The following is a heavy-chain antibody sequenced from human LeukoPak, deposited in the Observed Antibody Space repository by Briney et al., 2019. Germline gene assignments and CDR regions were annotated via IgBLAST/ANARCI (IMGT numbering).Heavy chain of an antibody. D-gene: IGHD1-26*01. CDR3: ARDGPWGEGATIEAFDI. J-gene: IGHJ3*02. CDR2: INWNGGST. V-gene: IGHV3-20*04. CDR1: GFTFDDYG. Sequence: PGGSLRLSCAASGFTFDDYGMSWVRQAPGKGLEWVSGINWNGGSTGYADSVKGRFTISRDNAKNSLYLQMNSLRAEDTALYYCARDGPWGEGATIEAFDIWGQGTMVTVSS.